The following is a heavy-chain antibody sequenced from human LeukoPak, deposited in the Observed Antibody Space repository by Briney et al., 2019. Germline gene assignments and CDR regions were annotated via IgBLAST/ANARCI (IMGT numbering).Heavy chain of an antibody. J-gene: IGHJ5*02. CDR1: GHSISTAYY. CDR2: IYHSGST. CDR3: ARGTTGYNWFDP. V-gene: IGHV4-38-2*02. D-gene: IGHD1-14*01. Sequence: SETLSLTCTVSGHSISTAYYWGWIRQPPGKGLEWIGSIYHSGSTYYNPSLKSRVTISVDTSKNQFSLNLTSVTAADTAVYYCARGTTGYNWFDPWGQGTLVTVSS.